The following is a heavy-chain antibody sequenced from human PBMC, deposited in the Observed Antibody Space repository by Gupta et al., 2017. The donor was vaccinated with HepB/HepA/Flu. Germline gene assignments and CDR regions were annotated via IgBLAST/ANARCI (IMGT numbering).Heavy chain of an antibody. Sequence: QVQLVQSGAEVKKPGASVKVSCKASGYTFTSYDINWVRQATGQGLEWMGWKNPNSGNTGYAQKFQGRVTITRNTSISTAYMELSSLRSEDTAVYYCARAAKLGEQLVRSRSRYYYYYYMDVWGKGTTVTVSS. CDR1: GYTFTSYD. D-gene: IGHD6-6*01. CDR2: KNPNSGNT. J-gene: IGHJ6*03. V-gene: IGHV1-8*03. CDR3: ARAAKLGEQLVRSRSRYYYYYYMDV.